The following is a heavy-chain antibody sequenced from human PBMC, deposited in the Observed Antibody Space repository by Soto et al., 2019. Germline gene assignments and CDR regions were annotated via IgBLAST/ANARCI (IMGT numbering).Heavy chain of an antibody. CDR3: ASSRGFRGYFDY. CDR1: GYTLTELS. Sequence: ASVKVSCKASGYTLTELSMHWVRQAPGKGLEWMGGFDPEDGETIYAQKFQGRVTMTEDTSTDTAYMELSSLRSEDTAVYYCASSRGFRGYFDYWGQGTLVTVSS. J-gene: IGHJ4*02. D-gene: IGHD2-2*01. V-gene: IGHV1-24*01. CDR2: FDPEDGET.